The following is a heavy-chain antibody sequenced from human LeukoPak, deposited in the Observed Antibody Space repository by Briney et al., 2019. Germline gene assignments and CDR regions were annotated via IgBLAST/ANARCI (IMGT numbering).Heavy chain of an antibody. D-gene: IGHD2-15*01. Sequence: PSETLSLTCAVSGVSISDYYWSWIPHCPGKGLEWIGEVSPGGYTNYNPSLKSRVIISEDPSESHLSLRLRSVTAADTAMYYRARIRCGHGQDMCYNHWAQGTLVTDSA. J-gene: IGHJ5*02. CDR2: VSPGGYT. V-gene: IGHV4-34*01. CDR3: ARIRCGHGQDMCYNH. CDR1: GVSISDYY.